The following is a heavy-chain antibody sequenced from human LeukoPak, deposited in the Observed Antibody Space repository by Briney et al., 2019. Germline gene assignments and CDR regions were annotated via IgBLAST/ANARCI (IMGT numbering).Heavy chain of an antibody. V-gene: IGHV3-23*01. J-gene: IGHJ4*02. CDR1: GVTFSIYA. CDR2: ISGSGGST. Sequence: QPGGSLRLSCAASGVTFSIYAMSSVRHAPGKGREWVSAISGSGGSTYYADSVKGRFTISRDNSKNTLYLQMNSLRAEDTAVYYCAKGSDKFDYWGQGTLVTVSS. D-gene: IGHD1-26*01. CDR3: AKGSDKFDY.